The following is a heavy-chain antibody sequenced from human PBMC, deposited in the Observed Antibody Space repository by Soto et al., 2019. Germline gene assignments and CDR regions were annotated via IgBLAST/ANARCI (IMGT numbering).Heavy chain of an antibody. CDR2: ISYDGSNK. Sequence: GGSVRLSCAASGFTFSSYGMHWVRQAPGKGLEWVAVISYDGSNKYYADSVKGRFTISRANSKNTLYLQMNSLRAEDTAVYYCARGRDGYNYGDWFDPWGQGTLVTVSS. J-gene: IGHJ5*02. D-gene: IGHD5-12*01. CDR3: ARGRDGYNYGDWFDP. CDR1: GFTFSSYG. V-gene: IGHV3-30*03.